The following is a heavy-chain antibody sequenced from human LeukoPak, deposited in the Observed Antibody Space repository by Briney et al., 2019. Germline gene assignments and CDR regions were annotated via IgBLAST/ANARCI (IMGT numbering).Heavy chain of an antibody. Sequence: PGGSLRLSCAASEFTFRSYEMNWVRQPPGKGLEWIGEINHSGSSNYNPSLKSRVTISVDTSKNQFSLKLSSVTAADTAVYYCARGEDGDYYFQHWGQGTLVTVSS. CDR2: INHSGSS. CDR3: ARGEDGDYYFQH. D-gene: IGHD4-17*01. V-gene: IGHV4-34*01. CDR1: EFTFRSYE. J-gene: IGHJ1*01.